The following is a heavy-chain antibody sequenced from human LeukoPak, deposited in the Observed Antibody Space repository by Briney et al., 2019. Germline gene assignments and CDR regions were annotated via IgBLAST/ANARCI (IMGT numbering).Heavy chain of an antibody. Sequence: GGSLRLSCAASGFTFSSYAMSWVRQAPGRGLEWVSAISGSGGSTYYADSVKGRFTISRDNSKNTLYLQMNSLRAEDTAVYYCAKGDRYSSGWCFDYWGQGTLVTVSS. D-gene: IGHD6-19*01. CDR1: GFTFSSYA. J-gene: IGHJ4*02. CDR2: ISGSGGST. CDR3: AKGDRYSSGWCFDY. V-gene: IGHV3-23*01.